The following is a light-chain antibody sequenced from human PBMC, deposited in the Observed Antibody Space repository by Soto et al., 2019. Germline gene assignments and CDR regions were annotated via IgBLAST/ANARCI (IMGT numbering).Light chain of an antibody. CDR2: VAS. CDR3: HQYHNWTPIT. J-gene: IGKJ5*01. V-gene: IGKV3-15*01. CDR1: QSVGSN. Sequence: EIVMTQSPATLSVSPGERATLSCRASQSVGSNLAWYQQRPGQAPRLLIYVASTRATGIPARFSGSGSGTEFTLTISSLKSEEFAVYYCHQYHNWTPITFEQGTRLEI.